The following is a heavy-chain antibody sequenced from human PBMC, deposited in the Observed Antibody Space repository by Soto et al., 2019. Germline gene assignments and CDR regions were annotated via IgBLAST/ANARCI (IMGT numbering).Heavy chain of an antibody. D-gene: IGHD3-10*01. J-gene: IGHJ6*03. CDR3: ARRRYYGSGRNYYYYYMGV. Sequence: ASVKVSCKASGGTFSSYAISWVRQATGQGLEWMGWMNPNSGNTGYAQKFQGRVTMTRNTSISTAYMELSSLRSEDTAVYYCARRRYYGSGRNYYYYYMGVWGKGTTVTVSS. V-gene: IGHV1-8*02. CDR2: MNPNSGNT. CDR1: GGTFSSYA.